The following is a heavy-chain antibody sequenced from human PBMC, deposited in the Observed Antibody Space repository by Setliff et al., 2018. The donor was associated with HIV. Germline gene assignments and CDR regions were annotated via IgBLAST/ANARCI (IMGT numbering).Heavy chain of an antibody. CDR2: IYYSGGT. Sequence: SETLSLTCIVSGGSISSYYWSWIRQPPGKGLEWIGHIYYSGGTTYNPSLKSRVTISVGASKSQFSLKLSSVTAADTAVYYCARAGAVADPFDYWGQGTLVTVSS. V-gene: IGHV4-59*01. J-gene: IGHJ4*02. CDR3: ARAGAVADPFDY. D-gene: IGHD6-19*01. CDR1: GGSISSYY.